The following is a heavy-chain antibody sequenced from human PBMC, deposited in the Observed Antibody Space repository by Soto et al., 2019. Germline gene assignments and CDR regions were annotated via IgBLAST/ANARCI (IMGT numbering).Heavy chain of an antibody. V-gene: IGHV1-18*01. CDR2: ISAYNGNT. Sequence: GASVKVSCKASGYTFTSYGNSWVRQAPGQGLEWMGWISAYNGNTNYAQKLQGRVTMTTDTSTSTAYMELRSLRSDDTAVYYCARDTIVVVPYYYYGMDVWGHGTTVTSSS. CDR3: ARDTIVVVPYYYYGMDV. J-gene: IGHJ6*02. D-gene: IGHD3-22*01. CDR1: GYTFTSYG.